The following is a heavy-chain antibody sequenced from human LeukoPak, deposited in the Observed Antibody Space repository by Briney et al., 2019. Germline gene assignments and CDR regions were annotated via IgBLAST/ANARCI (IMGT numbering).Heavy chain of an antibody. CDR2: INPYNGNT. D-gene: IGHD6-19*01. CDR3: VRDTGYGSGWYPGYY. Sequence: ASVKVSCKASGYTFTSSSINWVRQAPGQGLEWLGWINPYNGNTDYSQKIQSRVTMTRDTSTSTAYMELRSLRSDDTAFYYCVRDTGYGSGWYPGYYWGQGTLVTVSA. CDR1: GYTFTSSS. J-gene: IGHJ4*02. V-gene: IGHV1-18*01.